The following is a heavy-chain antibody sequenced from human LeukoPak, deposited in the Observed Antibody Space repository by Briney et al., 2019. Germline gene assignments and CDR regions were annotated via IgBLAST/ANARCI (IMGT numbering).Heavy chain of an antibody. V-gene: IGHV1-3*01. CDR3: ARGLDSSGYYAP. J-gene: IGHJ5*02. CDR2: ISAGNGNT. D-gene: IGHD3-22*01. Sequence: ASVKVSCKASGYTFTSYAIHWVRQAPGQRLEWMGWISAGNGNTKYSQNFQGRVTFISNTSATTAFMELSSLRSEDTAVYYCARGLDSSGYYAPWGQGTLVTVSS. CDR1: GYTFTSYA.